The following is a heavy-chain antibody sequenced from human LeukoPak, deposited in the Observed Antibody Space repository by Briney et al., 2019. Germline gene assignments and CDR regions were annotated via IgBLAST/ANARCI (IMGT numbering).Heavy chain of an antibody. J-gene: IGHJ4*02. CDR2: ISGSGGST. D-gene: IGHD3-22*01. CDR3: ARASDDSSGLPSYS. CDR1: GFTFSSYA. Sequence: SGGSLRLSCAASGFTFSSYAMSWVRQAPGKGLEWVSAISGSGGSTYYADSVKGRFTISRDNAKNSLYLQMNSLRAEDTALYYCARASDDSSGLPSYSWGQGTLVTVSS. V-gene: IGHV3-23*01.